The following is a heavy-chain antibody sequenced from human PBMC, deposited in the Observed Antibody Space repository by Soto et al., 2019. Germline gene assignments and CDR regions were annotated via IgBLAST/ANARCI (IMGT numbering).Heavy chain of an antibody. CDR1: GFTFSGHW. Sequence: EVQLVESGGDLVQPGGSLRVSCAASGFTFSGHWMHWVRQVPGKGLEWVSRINTAGASSAYADSVKGRFTISRDNAKNTLYLQMNGLRADDTAVYYCAREAGYCSRTSCYRRAFDTWGQGTTVTVS. V-gene: IGHV3-74*03. CDR2: INTAGASS. CDR3: AREAGYCSRTSCYRRAFDT. J-gene: IGHJ3*02. D-gene: IGHD2-2*01.